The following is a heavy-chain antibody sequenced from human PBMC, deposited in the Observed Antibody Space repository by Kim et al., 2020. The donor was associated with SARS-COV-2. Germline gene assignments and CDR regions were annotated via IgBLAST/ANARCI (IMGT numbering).Heavy chain of an antibody. J-gene: IGHJ6*02. V-gene: IGHV4-61*01. CDR3: ARDTILGRGPDYYYYGMDV. Sequence: SETLSLTCTVSGGSVSSGSYYWSWIRQPPGKGLEWIGYIYYSGSTNYNPSLKSRVTISVDTSKNQFSLKLSSVTAADTAVYYCARDTILGRGPDYYYYGMDVWGQGTTVTVSS. CDR2: IYYSGST. CDR1: GGSVSSGSYY. D-gene: IGHD7-27*01.